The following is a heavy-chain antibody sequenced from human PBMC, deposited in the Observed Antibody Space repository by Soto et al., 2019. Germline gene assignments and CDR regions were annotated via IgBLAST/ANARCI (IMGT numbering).Heavy chain of an antibody. Sequence: SVKVSCKASGGTFSSYAISWVRQAPGQGLEWMGGIIPIFGTANYAQKFQGRVTITADESTSTAYMELSSLRSEDTAVYYCARALPPRGYRGYDPRYYYGMDVWGQGTTVTVSS. J-gene: IGHJ6*02. V-gene: IGHV1-69*13. CDR1: GGTFSSYA. D-gene: IGHD5-12*01. CDR2: IIPIFGTA. CDR3: ARALPPRGYRGYDPRYYYGMDV.